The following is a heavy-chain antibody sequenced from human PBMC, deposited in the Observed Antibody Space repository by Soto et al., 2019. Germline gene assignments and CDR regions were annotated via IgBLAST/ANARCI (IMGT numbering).Heavy chain of an antibody. CDR1: GGSFSGYY. Sequence: PSETLSLTCAVYGGSFSGYYWSWIRQPPGKGLEWIGEINHSGSTNYNPSLKSRVTISVDTSKNQFSLKLNSVTAADTAVYYCARGIAAAGYGYYYYGMDVWGQGTTVTVSS. D-gene: IGHD6-13*01. J-gene: IGHJ6*02. CDR2: INHSGST. V-gene: IGHV4-34*01. CDR3: ARGIAAAGYGYYYYGMDV.